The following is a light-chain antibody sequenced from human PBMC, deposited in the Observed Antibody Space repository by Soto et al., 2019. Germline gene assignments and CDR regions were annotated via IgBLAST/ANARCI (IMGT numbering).Light chain of an antibody. CDR2: DAS. V-gene: IGKV3-20*01. Sequence: EFVLTQSPGTLSLSPGERATLSCRASQTIRNNYLAWYQQKPGQAHRLLIYDASSRATGIPDRFGGGGSGTDFTLTISRLEPEDFAVYYCQQFSIYPLTFGGGTKVEIK. CDR1: QTIRNNY. J-gene: IGKJ4*01. CDR3: QQFSIYPLT.